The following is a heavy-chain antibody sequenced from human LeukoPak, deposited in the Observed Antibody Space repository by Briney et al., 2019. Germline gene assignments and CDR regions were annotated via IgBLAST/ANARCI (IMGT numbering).Heavy chain of an antibody. J-gene: IGHJ4*02. CDR2: ISGSSTYI. CDR3: SRDADYGDYRFDY. D-gene: IGHD4-17*01. V-gene: IGHV3-21*01. CDR1: GFTFDAYA. Sequence: GGSLRLSCAASGFTFDAYAMHWVRQAPGKGLECVSSISGSSTYIYYADSLKGRFTISRDNAQNSVFLQMNSLRVDDTAVYYCSRDADYGDYRFDYWGQGTLVTVSS.